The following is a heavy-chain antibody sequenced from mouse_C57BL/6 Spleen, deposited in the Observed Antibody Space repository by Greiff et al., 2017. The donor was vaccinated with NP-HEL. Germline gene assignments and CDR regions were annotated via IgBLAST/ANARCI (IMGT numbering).Heavy chain of an antibody. CDR1: GYSITSGYY. J-gene: IGHJ2*01. Sequence: DVQLQESGPGLVKPSQSLSLTCSVTGYSITSGYYWNWIRQFPGNKLEWMGYISYDGSNNYNPSLKNRISITRDTSKNQFFLKLNSVTTEDTATYYCARDLYPGDYWGQGTTLTVSS. CDR3: ARDLYPGDY. CDR2: ISYDGSN. D-gene: IGHD2-1*01. V-gene: IGHV3-6*01.